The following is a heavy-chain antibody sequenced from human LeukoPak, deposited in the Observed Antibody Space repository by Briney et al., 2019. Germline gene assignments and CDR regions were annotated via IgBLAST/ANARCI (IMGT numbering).Heavy chain of an antibody. J-gene: IGHJ4*02. V-gene: IGHV3-53*01. D-gene: IGHD6-13*01. CDR2: IHTDGTK. CDR3: AKGPYTSSWYHFDY. Sequence: GGSLRLSCEISGFSVSVNYINWVRQAPGKGLEWVSVIHTDGTKYYGDSVKGRFTISRDNSGNTLYLQMNSLRAEDTAHYYCAKGPYTSSWYHFDYWGQGTLVTVSS. CDR1: GFSVSVNY.